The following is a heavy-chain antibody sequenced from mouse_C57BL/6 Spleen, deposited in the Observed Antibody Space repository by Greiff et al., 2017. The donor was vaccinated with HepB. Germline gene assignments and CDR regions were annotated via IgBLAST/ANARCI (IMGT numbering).Heavy chain of an antibody. J-gene: IGHJ4*01. CDR3: ARSSDYGDYAMDY. D-gene: IGHD1-1*01. CDR1: GYTFTSYG. Sequence: QVQLKESGAELARPGASVKLSCKASGYTFTSYGISWVKQSTGQGLEWIGEIYPRSGNTYYNEKFKGKATLTADKSSSTAYMELRSLTSEDSAVYFCARSSDYGDYAMDYWGQGTSVTVSS. CDR2: IYPRSGNT. V-gene: IGHV1-81*01.